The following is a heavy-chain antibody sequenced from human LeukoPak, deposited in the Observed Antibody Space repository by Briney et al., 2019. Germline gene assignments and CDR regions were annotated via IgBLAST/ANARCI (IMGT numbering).Heavy chain of an antibody. CDR3: AKEEYGDYYYYYGMDV. CDR2: ISGSGGST. V-gene: IGHV3-23*01. D-gene: IGHD4-17*01. J-gene: IGHJ6*02. Sequence: PGGSLRLSCAASGFTFSSYSMNWVRQAPGKGLEWVSAISGSGGSTYYADSVKGRFTISRDNSKNTLYLQMNSLRAEDTAVYYCAKEEYGDYYYYYGMDVWGQGTTVTVSS. CDR1: GFTFSSYS.